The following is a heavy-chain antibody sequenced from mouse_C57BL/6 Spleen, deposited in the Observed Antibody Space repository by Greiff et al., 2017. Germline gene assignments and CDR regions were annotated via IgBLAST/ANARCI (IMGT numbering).Heavy chain of an antibody. V-gene: IGHV1-82*01. Sequence: VQLQQSGPELVKPGASVKISCKASGYAFSSSWMNWVKQRPGKGLEWIGRIYPGDGDTNYNGKFKGKATLTADKSSSTAYMQLSSLTSEDSAVYVCGSTMVTTVFDYWGQGTTRTVSS. CDR2: IYPGDGDT. J-gene: IGHJ2*01. CDR1: GYAFSSSW. D-gene: IGHD2-2*01. CDR3: GSTMVTTVFDY.